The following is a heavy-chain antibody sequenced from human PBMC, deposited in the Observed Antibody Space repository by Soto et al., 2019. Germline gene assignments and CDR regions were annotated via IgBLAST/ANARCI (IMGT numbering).Heavy chain of an antibody. J-gene: IGHJ4*02. CDR2: ISAYNGNT. CDR1: GYTFTSYG. Sequence: ASVKVSCKASGYTFTSYGISWVRQAPGQGLEWMGWISAYNGNTNYAQKLQGRVTMTTDTSTSTAYMELRSLRSDDTAVYYCAREAYPFGDLWFDYWGQGTLVTVSS. CDR3: AREAYPFGDLWFDY. V-gene: IGHV1-18*01. D-gene: IGHD3-3*01.